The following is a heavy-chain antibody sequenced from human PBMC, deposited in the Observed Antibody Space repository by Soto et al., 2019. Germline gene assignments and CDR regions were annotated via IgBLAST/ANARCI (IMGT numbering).Heavy chain of an antibody. CDR2: VHDSWGA. D-gene: IGHD5-18*01. V-gene: IGHV4-59*08. CDR3: VRQGYGPLHGLVDV. CDR1: GGSMSGYY. Sequence: QVQLQESGPGLVEPSETLSLSCTVSGGSMSGYYWSWIRLPPGKPMEWIGYVHDSWGAAYNPSLRCRVAISLDTSKSQFALSLTSVSATDTAMYYCVRQGYGPLHGLVDVWGQGTPVTVSS. J-gene: IGHJ6*02.